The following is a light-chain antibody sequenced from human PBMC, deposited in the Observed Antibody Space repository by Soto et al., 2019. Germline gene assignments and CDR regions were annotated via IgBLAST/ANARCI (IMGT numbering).Light chain of an antibody. J-gene: IGKJ1*01. CDR1: QSVTTSY. V-gene: IGKV3-20*01. CDR3: HQYGDSPQT. Sequence: EIVLTQSPGTLSLSPGERATLSCRTSQSVTTSYLAWYQQKPGQAPRLLIHGISNRATGIPDRFSGSGSATDFTLTISRREPEDFAVYYCHQYGDSPQTFGLGTKVEI. CDR2: GIS.